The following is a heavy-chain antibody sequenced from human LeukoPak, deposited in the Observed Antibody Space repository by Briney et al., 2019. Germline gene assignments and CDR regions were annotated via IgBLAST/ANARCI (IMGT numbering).Heavy chain of an antibody. CDR1: GGSISSSSHY. CDR3: ARDLDGMVRGAPYYYYYMDV. J-gene: IGHJ6*03. Sequence: SETLSLTCAVSGGSISSSSHYWGWIRQPPGKGLEWIGSIYYSGRTYYNPSLKSRVTISVDTSKNQFSLKLSSVTAADTAVYYCARDLDGMVRGAPYYYYYMDVWGKGTTVTISS. CDR2: IYYSGRT. D-gene: IGHD3-10*01. V-gene: IGHV4-39*07.